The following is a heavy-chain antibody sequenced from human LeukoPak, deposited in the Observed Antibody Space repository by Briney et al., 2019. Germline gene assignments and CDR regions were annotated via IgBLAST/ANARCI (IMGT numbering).Heavy chain of an antibody. Sequence: PSETLSLTCSVSGASITSYYWTWIRQPPGKGLGWIGYIYYSGDINYNPSLKSRVSISVDTSKNQFSLKLTSVTAADTAVYYCAKSNGYGLVDIWGQGTMVTVSS. J-gene: IGHJ3*02. CDR2: IYYSGDI. CDR3: AKSNGYGLVDI. CDR1: GASITSYY. D-gene: IGHD3-10*01. V-gene: IGHV4-59*01.